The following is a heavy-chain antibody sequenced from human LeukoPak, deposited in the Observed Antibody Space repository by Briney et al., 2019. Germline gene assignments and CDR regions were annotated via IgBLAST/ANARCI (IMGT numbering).Heavy chain of an antibody. D-gene: IGHD3-16*02. CDR3: TRDYRGKDV. J-gene: IGHJ6*02. CDR1: GFTFSAYW. Sequence: GGSLRLSGAASGFTFSAYWMSWVRQAPGKGLEWVANIKQDGSDKFYADSMKGRFTISRDNAKNSVYLQMDSLRVEDTAVYYCTRDYRGKDVWGRGTTVTVSS. CDR2: IKQDGSDK. V-gene: IGHV3-7*01.